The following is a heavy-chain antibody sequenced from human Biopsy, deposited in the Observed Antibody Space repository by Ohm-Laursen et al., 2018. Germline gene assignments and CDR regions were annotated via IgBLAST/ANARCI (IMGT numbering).Heavy chain of an antibody. V-gene: IGHV1-18*01. J-gene: IGHJ4*02. CDR1: GYTFTSYG. CDR2: INTYNANT. D-gene: IGHD5-12*01. CDR3: ARGGYDYDY. Sequence: GASVKVSCKASGYTFTSYGISWVRQAPGQGLEWMGWINTYNANTDYAQKVQGRVTMTTDTSTSTAYMELSSLRSEDTAIYYCARGGYDYDYWGQGTLVTVSS.